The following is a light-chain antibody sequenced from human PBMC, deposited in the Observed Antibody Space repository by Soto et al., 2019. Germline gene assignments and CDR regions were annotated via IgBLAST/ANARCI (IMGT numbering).Light chain of an antibody. CDR1: QSVDNY. CDR2: DAS. CDR3: QQYNSNSLWT. Sequence: EIVLTQSPGTLSLSPGERATLSCRASQSVDNYLAWYQQKPGQAPRLLIYDASNRATGIPARFSGSGSGTEFSLTISSLQPDDFATYYCQQYNSNSLWTFGQGTKVDIK. J-gene: IGKJ1*01. V-gene: IGKV3-11*01.